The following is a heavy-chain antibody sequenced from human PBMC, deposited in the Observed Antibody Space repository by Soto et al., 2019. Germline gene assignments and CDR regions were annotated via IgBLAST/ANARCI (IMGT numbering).Heavy chain of an antibody. CDR2: ISYDGSTK. V-gene: IGHV3-30*18. Sequence: PGGSLRLSWAASGFTFSIYGMHWVRQAPGKGLEWVALISYDGSTKFYADSVNGRFTISRDNSKSTLNLEMNSLSAEDTVVYFCSKDAKKYHYYNHGMDVWGQGTTVTVSS. J-gene: IGHJ6*02. D-gene: IGHD2-2*01. CDR3: SKDAKKYHYYNHGMDV. CDR1: GFTFSIYG.